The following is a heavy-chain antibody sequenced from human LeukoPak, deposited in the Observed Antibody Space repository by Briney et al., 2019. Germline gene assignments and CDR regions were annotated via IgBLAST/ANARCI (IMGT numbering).Heavy chain of an antibody. CDR2: IYYGGNT. CDR1: GGSISSRGYY. D-gene: IGHD2-2*01. V-gene: IGHV4-39*07. Sequence: PSETLSLTCTVSGGSISSRGYYWGWIRQPPGKGLEWIGSIYYGGNTYYNPSLKSRVTISVDTSKNQFSLKLSSVTAADTAVYYCARRRVVPAAIDYWGQGTLVTVSS. J-gene: IGHJ4*02. CDR3: ARRRVVPAAIDY.